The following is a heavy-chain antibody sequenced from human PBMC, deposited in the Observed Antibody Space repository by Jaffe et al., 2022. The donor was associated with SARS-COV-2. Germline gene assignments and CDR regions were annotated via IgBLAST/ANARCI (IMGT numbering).Heavy chain of an antibody. D-gene: IGHD3-22*01. CDR3: AKRPSYYYDSSGLSDGYFDY. Sequence: EVQLLESGGGLVQPGGSLRLSCAASGFTFSSYAMSWVRQAPGKGLEWVSAISGSGGSTYYADSVKGRFTISRDNSKNTLYLQMNSLRAEDTAVYYCAKRPSYYYDSSGLSDGYFDYWGQGTLVTVSS. V-gene: IGHV3-23*01. CDR1: GFTFSSYA. CDR2: ISGSGGST. J-gene: IGHJ4*02.